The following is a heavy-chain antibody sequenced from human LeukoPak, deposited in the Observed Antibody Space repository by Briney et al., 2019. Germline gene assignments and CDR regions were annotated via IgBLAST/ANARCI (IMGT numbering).Heavy chain of an antibody. Sequence: GGSLRLSCAASGFTFSSYWMSWVRQAPGKGLEWVSSISSSSSYIYYADSVKGRFTISRDNAKNSLYLQMNSLRAEDTAVYYCARDRGDGYNSPLDYWGQGTLVTVSS. V-gene: IGHV3-21*01. J-gene: IGHJ4*02. D-gene: IGHD5-24*01. CDR2: ISSSSSYI. CDR3: ARDRGDGYNSPLDY. CDR1: GFTFSSYW.